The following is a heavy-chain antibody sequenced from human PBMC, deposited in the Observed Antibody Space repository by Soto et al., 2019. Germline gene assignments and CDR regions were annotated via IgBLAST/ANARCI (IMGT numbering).Heavy chain of an antibody. V-gene: IGHV4-30-2*01. CDR1: GGSIGSGGYS. Sequence: SETMSLTWAVSGGSIGSGGYSWSWIRQPPGKGLEWIGYIYHSGSTNYNPSLKSRVTISVDTSKNQFSLKLTSATAADTAVYYCARDKITGLSDYWGQGTLVTVSS. CDR2: IYHSGST. CDR3: ARDKITGLSDY. D-gene: IGHD2-8*02. J-gene: IGHJ4*02.